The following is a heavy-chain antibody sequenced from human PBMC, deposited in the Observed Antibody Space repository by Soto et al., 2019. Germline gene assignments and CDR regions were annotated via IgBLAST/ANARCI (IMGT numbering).Heavy chain of an antibody. J-gene: IGHJ2*01. CDR2: IIPMFGAA. V-gene: IGHV1-69*13. Sequence: GASVKVSCKASGGTFSSSAITWVRQAPGQGLEWMGGIIPMFGAANYAQKFQGRVTITADESTSTAYMELRSLRSDDTAVCYCARAISHSNLGIGAPGYWNSDLWGRGTLVTVSS. CDR3: ARAISHSNLGIGAPGYWNSDL. CDR1: GGTFSSSA. D-gene: IGHD6-13*01.